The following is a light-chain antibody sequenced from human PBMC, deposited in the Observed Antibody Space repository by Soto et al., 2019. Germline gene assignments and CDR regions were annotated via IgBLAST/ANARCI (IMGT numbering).Light chain of an antibody. CDR2: KVS. Sequence: DVVMTQSPLSLPVTLGQPASISCRSSQSPLYSDGNTYLSWFQQRPGQSPRRLIYKVSNRDSGVPDRFSGSGSGTDFTLKTSRVEAEDVGVYYCMQGTHWPWTFGQGTKVDIK. V-gene: IGKV2-30*01. J-gene: IGKJ1*01. CDR3: MQGTHWPWT. CDR1: QSPLYSDGNTY.